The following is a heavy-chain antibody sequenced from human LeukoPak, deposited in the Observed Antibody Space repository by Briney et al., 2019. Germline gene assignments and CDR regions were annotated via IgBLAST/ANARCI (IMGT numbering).Heavy chain of an antibody. V-gene: IGHV4-59*01. Sequence: SETLSLTCTVSGGSISSYYWSWIRQPPGKGLEWIGYIYYSGSPNYNPSLRSRVTISVDTSKNQFPLKLSSVTAADTAVYYCARLLGYCSSTSCLNWFDPWGQGTLVTVSS. D-gene: IGHD2-2*01. CDR2: IYYSGSP. CDR3: ARLLGYCSSTSCLNWFDP. CDR1: GGSISSYY. J-gene: IGHJ5*02.